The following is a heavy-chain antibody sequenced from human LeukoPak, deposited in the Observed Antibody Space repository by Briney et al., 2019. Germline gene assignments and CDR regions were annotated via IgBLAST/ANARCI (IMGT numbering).Heavy chain of an antibody. CDR2: IISMGSTI. Sequence: GGSLSLACAVSRFSFGDFYMSWIRPVARKGREWVSSIISMGSTIYYADSVKGRFTISRDNAKNSLYLQMTSLRAEDTAVYYCAEADRYSGWYQGYYYYYGMDVWGQGTTVTVSS. D-gene: IGHD6-19*01. J-gene: IGHJ6*02. CDR3: AEADRYSGWYQGYYYYYGMDV. V-gene: IGHV3-11*01. CDR1: RFSFGDFY.